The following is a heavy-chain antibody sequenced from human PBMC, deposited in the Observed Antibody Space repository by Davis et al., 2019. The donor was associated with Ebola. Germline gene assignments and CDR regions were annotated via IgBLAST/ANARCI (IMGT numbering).Heavy chain of an antibody. CDR2: ISAYNGNT. J-gene: IGHJ4*02. CDR1: GYTFSSHG. V-gene: IGHV1-18*01. CDR3: ARDNWNDENFDY. D-gene: IGHD1-20*01. Sequence: AASVKVSCKASGYTFSSHGISWVRQALGQGLEWMGWISAYNGNTNQARKFQGRVTMTTDTSTSTAYMELRSLRSDDTAVYYCARDNWNDENFDYWGQGTLVTVSS.